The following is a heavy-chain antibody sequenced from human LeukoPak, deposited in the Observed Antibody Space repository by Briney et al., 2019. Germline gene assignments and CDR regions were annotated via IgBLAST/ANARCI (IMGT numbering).Heavy chain of an antibody. V-gene: IGHV3-53*01. CDR2: IYSDGRT. CDR3: ARDASQQPFIYGTDV. J-gene: IGHJ6*04. Sequence: GGSLRLSCAASGFTVSSNYMSWVRQAPGKGLEWVSVIYSDGRTYYADSVKGRFTISRDNFKNTLYLQMNSLRAEDTAVYYCARDASQQPFIYGTDVWGEGTTVTVSS. CDR1: GFTVSSNY. D-gene: IGHD6-13*01.